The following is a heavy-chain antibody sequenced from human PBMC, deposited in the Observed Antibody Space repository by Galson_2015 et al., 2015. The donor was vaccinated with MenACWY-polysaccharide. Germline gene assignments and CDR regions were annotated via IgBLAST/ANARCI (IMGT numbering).Heavy chain of an antibody. CDR1: GSRFSHSG. V-gene: IGHV3-33*01. CDR2: IQYDGSKI. CDR3: AREGSRIVFHAFDI. Sequence: SLRLSCAASGSRFSHSGMHWVRQAPGKGLEWVAVIQYDGSKIVYADSVKGRFTISRDNSKNTVFLEMNTLGAEDTAVYYCAREGSRIVFHAFDIWGQGTMVTVSS. D-gene: IGHD2-15*01. J-gene: IGHJ3*02.